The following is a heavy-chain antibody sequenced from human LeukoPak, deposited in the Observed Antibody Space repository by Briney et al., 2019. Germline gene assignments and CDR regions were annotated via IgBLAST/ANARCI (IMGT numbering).Heavy chain of an antibody. J-gene: IGHJ4*02. CDR2: IGGSGAST. V-gene: IGHV3-23*01. CDR1: GFTFSTYG. Sequence: GGSLRLSCAASGFTFSTYGMSWVRQAPVKGLEWVSAIGGSGASTYYADSVKGRFTTSRDNSKSMLYLQMNSLRADDTAIYYCAKLATGATYNWGQGTLVTVSS. D-gene: IGHD1-1*01. CDR3: AKLATGATYN.